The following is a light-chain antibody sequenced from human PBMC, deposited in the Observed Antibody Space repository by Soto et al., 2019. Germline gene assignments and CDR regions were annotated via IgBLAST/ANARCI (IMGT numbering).Light chain of an antibody. CDR2: EVD. CDR3: GTWESYLSVAV. J-gene: IGLJ2*01. CDR1: SSDVGTYNL. V-gene: IGLV2-14*02. Sequence: QSALTQPASVSGSPGQSITISCTGTSSDVGTYNLVSWYQQHPGRAPKLIIYEVDSRTSGIPDRFFGSKSGTSATLGITGLQTADEADYYCGTWESYLSVAVFGGGTKLTVL.